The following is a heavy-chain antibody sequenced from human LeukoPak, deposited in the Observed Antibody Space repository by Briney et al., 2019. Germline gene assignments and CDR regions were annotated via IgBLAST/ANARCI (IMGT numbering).Heavy chain of an antibody. Sequence: SETLSLTCAVYGGSFSGYYWSWIRQPPGKGLEWIGEINHSGSTNYNPSLKSRVTISVDTSKNQFSLKLSSVTAADTAVYYCTRMVYDSSGYQNWFDPWGQGTLVTVSS. J-gene: IGHJ5*02. D-gene: IGHD3-22*01. CDR1: GGSFSGYY. CDR2: INHSGST. CDR3: TRMVYDSSGYQNWFDP. V-gene: IGHV4-34*01.